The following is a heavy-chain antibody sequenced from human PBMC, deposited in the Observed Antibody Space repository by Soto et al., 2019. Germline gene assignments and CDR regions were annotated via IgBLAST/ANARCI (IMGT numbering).Heavy chain of an antibody. Sequence: PGESLKISCKGSGYSFTSYWIGWVRQMPGKGLEWMGIIYPGDSDTRYSPSFQGQVTISADKSISTAYLQWSSLKASDTTMYYCARQIVLNNYYYYYMDVWGKGTTVTVSS. J-gene: IGHJ6*03. CDR3: ARQIVLNNYYYYYMDV. V-gene: IGHV5-51*01. CDR1: GYSFTSYW. D-gene: IGHD2-8*01. CDR2: IYPGDSDT.